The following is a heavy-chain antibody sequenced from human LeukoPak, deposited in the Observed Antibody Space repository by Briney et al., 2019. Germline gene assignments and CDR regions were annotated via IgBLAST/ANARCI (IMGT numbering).Heavy chain of an antibody. V-gene: IGHV4-39*01. CDR2: IYYSGST. Sequence: PSETLSLTCTVSGGSITNVNYYWAWIRQPPGKGLEWIGSIYYSGSTYYNPSLKSRVTISVDTSKNQFSLKLSSVTAADTAVYYCARHHPRYYYDSSGYQYYFDYWGQGTLVTVSS. CDR1: GGSITNVNYY. CDR3: ARHHPRYYYDSSGYQYYFDY. J-gene: IGHJ4*02. D-gene: IGHD3-22*01.